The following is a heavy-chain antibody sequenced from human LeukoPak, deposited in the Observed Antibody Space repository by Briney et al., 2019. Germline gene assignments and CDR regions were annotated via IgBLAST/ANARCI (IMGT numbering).Heavy chain of an antibody. D-gene: IGHD3-10*01. CDR2: IKQDGSEK. J-gene: IGHJ4*02. CDR3: ARLVRRLQVDY. CDR1: GFTFSSYW. Sequence: PGGSLRLSCAASGFTFSSYWMKWVRQAPGKGLEWVANIKQDGSEKYYVDSVKGRFTISRDNAKNSLYLQMNSLRAEDTAVYYCARLVRRLQVDYWGQGTLVTVSS. V-gene: IGHV3-7*04.